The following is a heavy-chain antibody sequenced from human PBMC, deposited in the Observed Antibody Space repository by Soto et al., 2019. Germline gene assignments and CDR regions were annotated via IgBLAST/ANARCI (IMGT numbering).Heavy chain of an antibody. CDR3: AREMPGYCSNSACLPGY. J-gene: IGHJ4*02. CDR1: GYTFTDFG. V-gene: IGHV1-18*01. Sequence: QVQLVQSGPEVKKPGASVKVSCKASGYTFTDFGLIWVRQAPGQGPEWMGWISAYYGSTNYAQKFQDRVTMTRDTSTNTVYMALRSLRSDDTAMYYCAREMPGYCSNSACLPGYWGQGTQVTVSS. CDR2: ISAYYGST. D-gene: IGHD2-2*03.